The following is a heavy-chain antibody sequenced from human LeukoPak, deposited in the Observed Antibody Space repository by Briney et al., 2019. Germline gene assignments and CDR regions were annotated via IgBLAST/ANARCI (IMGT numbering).Heavy chain of an antibody. CDR3: ARTLGAAAGRDY. J-gene: IGHJ4*02. V-gene: IGHV1-2*02. CDR2: INPNSGGT. D-gene: IGHD6-13*01. Sequence: ASVKVSCKASGYTFTGYYMHWVRQAPGQGLEWMGWINPNSGGTNYAQKFQGRVTMTRDTSISTAYMELSRLRSNDTAVYYCARTLGAAAGRDYWGQGTLVTVSS. CDR1: GYTFTGYY.